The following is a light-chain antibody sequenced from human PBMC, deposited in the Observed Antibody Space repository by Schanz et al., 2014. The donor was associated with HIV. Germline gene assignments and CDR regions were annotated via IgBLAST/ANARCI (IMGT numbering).Light chain of an antibody. CDR3: QQYNDWPPIT. CDR2: GAS. Sequence: EIVLMQSPDTLSLSPGERAPLSCRASESISASYLAWYQQKPGQSPRLLIYGASNRATGIPDSFSGSGSGTDFTLTISRLEPEDFAVYYCQQYNDWPPITFGQGTRLEIK. V-gene: IGKV3-20*01. CDR1: ESISASY. J-gene: IGKJ5*01.